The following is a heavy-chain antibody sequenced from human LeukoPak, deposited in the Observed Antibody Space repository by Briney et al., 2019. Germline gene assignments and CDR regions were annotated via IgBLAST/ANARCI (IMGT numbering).Heavy chain of an antibody. Sequence: ASVKVSCKASGYTFTGYYMHWVRQAPGQGLEWIGWINPNSGGTNYAQKFQGRVTMTRDTSISTAYMELSSLRSEDTAVYYCARGLYGSGSYFFYWGQGTLVTVSS. V-gene: IGHV1-2*02. CDR2: INPNSGGT. D-gene: IGHD3-10*01. CDR3: ARGLYGSGSYFFY. J-gene: IGHJ4*02. CDR1: GYTFTGYY.